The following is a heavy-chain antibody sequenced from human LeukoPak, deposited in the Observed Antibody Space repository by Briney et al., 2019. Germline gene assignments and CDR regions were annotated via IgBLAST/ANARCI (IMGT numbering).Heavy chain of an antibody. J-gene: IGHJ5*02. CDR2: ITHSGGT. Sequence: SETLSLTCAVYGGSFSGYYWSWIRHPPGKGLEWIGEITHSGGTNYNPSLKSRVTISVDTSKNQFSLKLSSVTAADTAVYYCARVAGYCSGGSCRTRFDPWGQGTLVTVSS. V-gene: IGHV4-34*01. CDR3: ARVAGYCSGGSCRTRFDP. CDR1: GGSFSGYY. D-gene: IGHD2-15*01.